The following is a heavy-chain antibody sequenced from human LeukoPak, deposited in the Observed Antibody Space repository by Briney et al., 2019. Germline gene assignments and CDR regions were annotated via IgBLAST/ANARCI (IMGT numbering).Heavy chain of an antibody. Sequence: SGTLSLTCAVYGGSFSGYYWSWIRQPPGKGLEWIGEINHSGSTNYNPSLRSRVTISVDTSKNQFSLKLSSVTAADTAVYYCARGRGSQLVDYWGQGTLVTVSS. D-gene: IGHD6-13*01. J-gene: IGHJ4*02. CDR2: INHSGST. CDR3: ARGRGSQLVDY. V-gene: IGHV4-34*01. CDR1: GGSFSGYY.